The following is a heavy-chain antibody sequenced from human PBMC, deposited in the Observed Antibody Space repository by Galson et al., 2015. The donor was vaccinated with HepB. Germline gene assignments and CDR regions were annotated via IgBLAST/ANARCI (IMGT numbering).Heavy chain of an antibody. V-gene: IGHV3-21*01. Sequence: SLRLSCAASGFTFSSYSMNWIRQAPGKGLEWVSSISSSSSYIYYADSVKGRFTISRDNAKNSLYLQMNSLRAEDTAVYYCARDLLIGGYSYGGFDYWGQGTLVTVSS. D-gene: IGHD5-18*01. J-gene: IGHJ4*02. CDR2: ISSSSSYI. CDR3: ARDLLIGGYSYGGFDY. CDR1: GFTFSSYS.